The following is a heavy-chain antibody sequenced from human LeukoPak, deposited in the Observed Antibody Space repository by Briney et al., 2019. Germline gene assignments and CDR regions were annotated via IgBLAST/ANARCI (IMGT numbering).Heavy chain of an antibody. D-gene: IGHD3-3*02. J-gene: IGHJ5*02. CDR2: IKEDGSEK. Sequence: PGWSLRLSCAASGLTFTNHWMSWVRQAPGKGLEWVANIKEDGSEKYYVDSVKGRFTVSRDNVKNSLFLQMNSLRVDDTAVYYCAKSGSSVFWSWGQGTLVTVSS. V-gene: IGHV3-7*03. CDR3: AKSGSSVFWS. CDR1: GLTFTNHW.